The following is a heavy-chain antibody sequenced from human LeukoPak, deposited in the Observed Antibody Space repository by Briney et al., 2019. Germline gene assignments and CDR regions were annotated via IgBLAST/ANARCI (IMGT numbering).Heavy chain of an antibody. CDR1: GYTFTGYY. Sequence: GASVKVSCKASGYTFTGYYMHWVRQAPGQGLEWMGWINPNSGGTNYAQKFQGRVTMTRDTSISTAYMELSSLRSEDTAVYYCARGLYCSGGSCYGLDAFDIWGQGTMVTVSS. J-gene: IGHJ3*02. V-gene: IGHV1-2*02. CDR3: ARGLYCSGGSCYGLDAFDI. CDR2: INPNSGGT. D-gene: IGHD2-15*01.